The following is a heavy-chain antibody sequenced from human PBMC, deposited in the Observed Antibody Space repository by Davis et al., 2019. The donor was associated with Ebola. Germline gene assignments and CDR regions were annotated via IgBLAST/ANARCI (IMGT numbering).Heavy chain of an antibody. J-gene: IGHJ5*02. D-gene: IGHD3-9*01. Sequence: GESLKISCAASGFTFSSYSMNWVRQAPGKGLEWVSYISSSSSTIYYADSVKGRFTISRDNAKNSLYLQMNSLRDEDTAVYYCARGSFDYDILTGYYGSDWFDPWGQGTLVTVSS. CDR3: ARGSFDYDILTGYYGSDWFDP. CDR1: GFTFSSYS. V-gene: IGHV3-48*02. CDR2: ISSSSSTI.